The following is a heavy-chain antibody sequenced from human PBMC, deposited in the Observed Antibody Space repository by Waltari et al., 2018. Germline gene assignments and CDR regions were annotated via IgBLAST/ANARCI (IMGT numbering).Heavy chain of an antibody. CDR1: GGSISTSPHY. J-gene: IGHJ4*02. Sequence: QLQLKESGPRLVKSSETLSLTCPISGGSISTSPHYWAWIRQTPGRGPEWIGSVSYNGNAYYNPSLESRVTMSVDRSKNHFSLDLESVTTPDTSIYFCARSFGGSGSYKFDYWGQGILVTVSS. D-gene: IGHD3-10*01. CDR3: ARSFGGSGSYKFDY. V-gene: IGHV4-39*02. CDR2: VSYNGNA.